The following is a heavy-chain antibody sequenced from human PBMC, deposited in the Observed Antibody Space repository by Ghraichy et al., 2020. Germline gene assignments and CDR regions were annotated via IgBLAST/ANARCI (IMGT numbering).Heavy chain of an antibody. D-gene: IGHD3-22*01. CDR3: ARLITAYDSSGYYYIPYYYYGMDV. Sequence: SETLSLTCAVYGGSFSGYYWSWIRQPPGKGLEWIGEINHSGSTNYNPSLKSRVTISVDTSKNQFSLKLSSVTAADTAVYYCARLITAYDSSGYYYIPYYYYGMDVWGQGTTVTVSS. CDR2: INHSGST. CDR1: GGSFSGYY. J-gene: IGHJ6*02. V-gene: IGHV4-34*01.